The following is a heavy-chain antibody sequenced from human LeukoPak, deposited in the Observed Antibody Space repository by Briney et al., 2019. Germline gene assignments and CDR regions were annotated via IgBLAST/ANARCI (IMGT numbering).Heavy chain of an antibody. CDR3: AREFYYYYMDV. CDR2: INSDGSST. J-gene: IGHJ6*03. V-gene: IGHV3-74*01. Sequence: GGSLRLSCAASGFTFSSYWMHWVRQAPGKGLVWVSRINSDGSSTSYADSVKGRFTISRDNAKNTLFLQMNSLRAEDTAVYYCAREFYYYYMDVWGKGTTVTVSS. CDR1: GFTFSSYW.